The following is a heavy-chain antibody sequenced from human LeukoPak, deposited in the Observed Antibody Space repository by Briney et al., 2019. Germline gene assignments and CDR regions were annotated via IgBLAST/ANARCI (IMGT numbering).Heavy chain of an antibody. CDR2: IYYSGST. CDR1: GGSISSYY. J-gene: IGHJ4*02. Sequence: PSETLSPTCTVSGGSISSYYWSWIRQPPGKGLEWIGYIYYSGSTNYNPSLKSRVTISVDTSKNQFSLKLSSVTAADTAVYYCARDSTSYFDYWGQGTLVTVSS. V-gene: IGHV4-59*01. CDR3: ARDSTSYFDY. D-gene: IGHD3-3*02.